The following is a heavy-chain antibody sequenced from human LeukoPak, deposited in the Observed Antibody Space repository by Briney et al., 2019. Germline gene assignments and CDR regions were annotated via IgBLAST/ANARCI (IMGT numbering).Heavy chain of an antibody. CDR1: GFTFSDYA. Sequence: PGGSLRLSCADSGFTFSDYAMHWVRQAPGKWLEWVAVISYDGNEKYYADSVKGRFTISRDNPKNTLYLQMNSLRTEDTAVYYCARDRGGFDSWGQGTLVTVSS. CDR2: ISYDGNEK. J-gene: IGHJ5*01. CDR3: ARDRGGFDS. V-gene: IGHV3-30*04. D-gene: IGHD3-10*01.